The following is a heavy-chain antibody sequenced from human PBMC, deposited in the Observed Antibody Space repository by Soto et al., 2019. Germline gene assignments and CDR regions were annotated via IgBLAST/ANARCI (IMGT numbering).Heavy chain of an antibody. CDR1: GGSISSGGYS. V-gene: IGHV4-30-2*01. CDR3: ARGDCSSTSCFNSPYNWFDP. CDR2: IYHSGST. Sequence: SETLSLTCAVSGGSISSGGYSWSWIRQPPGKGLEWIGYIYHSGSTYYNPSLKSRVNISVDRSKNQFSLKLSSVTAADTAVYYCARGDCSSTSCFNSPYNWFDPWGQGTLVTVSS. D-gene: IGHD2-2*01. J-gene: IGHJ5*02.